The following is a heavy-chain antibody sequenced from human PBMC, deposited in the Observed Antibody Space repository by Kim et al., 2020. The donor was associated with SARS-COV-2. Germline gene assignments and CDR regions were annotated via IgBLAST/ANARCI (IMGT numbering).Heavy chain of an antibody. Sequence: ASVKVSCKASGYTFTSYAMHWVRQAPGQRLEWMGWINAGNGNTKYSQKFQGRVTITRDTSARTASMELSSLRSEDTAVYYCARELFVVVPSYGMDVWGQGTTVTVSS. CDR3: ARELFVVVPSYGMDV. J-gene: IGHJ6*02. V-gene: IGHV1-3*01. D-gene: IGHD2-2*01. CDR1: GYTFTSYA. CDR2: INAGNGNT.